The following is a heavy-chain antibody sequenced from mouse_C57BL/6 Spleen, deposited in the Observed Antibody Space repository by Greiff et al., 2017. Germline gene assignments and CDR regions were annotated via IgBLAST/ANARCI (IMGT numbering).Heavy chain of an antibody. CDR2: INPSNGGT. Sequence: QVQLKQSGTELVKPGASVKLSCKASGYTFTSYWMHWVKQRPGQGLEWIGNINPSNGGTNYNEKFKSKATLTVDQSSSTAYMQLSSLTSEDSAVYYCARRRVRRYFDVWGTGTTVTVSS. D-gene: IGHD2-14*01. V-gene: IGHV1-53*01. CDR3: ARRRVRRYFDV. J-gene: IGHJ1*03. CDR1: GYTFTSYW.